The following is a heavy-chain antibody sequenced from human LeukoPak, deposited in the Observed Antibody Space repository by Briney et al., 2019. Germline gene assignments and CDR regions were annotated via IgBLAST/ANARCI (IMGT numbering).Heavy chain of an antibody. J-gene: IGHJ4*02. CDR2: VNHSGST. V-gene: IGHV4-34*01. CDR1: GGSFSGYY. CDR3: ARGGAARPAIAVAGRAKKNQFDY. Sequence: SETLSLTCAVYGGSFSGYYWSWIRQPPGKGLEWIGEVNHSGSTNYNPSLKSRVTISVDTSKNQFSLKLSSVTAADTAVYYCARGGAARPAIAVAGRAKKNQFDYWGQGTLVTVSS. D-gene: IGHD6-19*01.